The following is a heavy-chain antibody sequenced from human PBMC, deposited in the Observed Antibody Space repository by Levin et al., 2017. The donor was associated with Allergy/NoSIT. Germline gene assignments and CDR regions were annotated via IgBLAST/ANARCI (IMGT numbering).Heavy chain of an antibody. D-gene: IGHD5-18*01. Sequence: ASVKVSCKASGYTFTSYYIHWVRQAPGQGLEWMGIINPSGGNTDYAQKFQDRVSMTRDTSTNTVYLELTSLRSQDTAIYYCAREMVATYSYGDFEFWGQGTLVTVSS. V-gene: IGHV1-46*01. CDR2: INPSGGNT. CDR1: GYTFTSYY. CDR3: AREMVATYSYGDFEF. J-gene: IGHJ4*02.